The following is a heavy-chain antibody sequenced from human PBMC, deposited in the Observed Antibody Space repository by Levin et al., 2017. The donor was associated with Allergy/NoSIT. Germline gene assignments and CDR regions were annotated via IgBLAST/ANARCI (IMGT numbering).Heavy chain of an antibody. CDR2: IYWDDDK. CDR1: GFSLSTSGVG. D-gene: IGHD2-15*01. J-gene: IGHJ4*02. CDR3: AYRRYCRGGSCYFY. V-gene: IGHV2-5*02. Sequence: TLSLTCTFSGFSLSTSGVGVGWIRQPPGKALEWLALIYWDDDKRYSPSLKSRLTITKDTSKNQVVLTMTNMDPVDTATYYCAYRRYCRGGSCYFYWGQGTLVTVSS.